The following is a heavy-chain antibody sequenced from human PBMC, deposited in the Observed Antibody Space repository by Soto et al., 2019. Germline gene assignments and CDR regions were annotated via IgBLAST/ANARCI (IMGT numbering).Heavy chain of an antibody. CDR2: IYHSGST. J-gene: IGHJ4*02. V-gene: IGHV4-30-2*01. CDR3: ASGTVTLAY. CDR1: GGSISSGGYS. D-gene: IGHD4-17*01. Sequence: SETLSLTCAVSGGSISSGGYSWSWIRQPPGKGLEWIGYIYHSGSTYYNPSLKSRVTISVDRSKNQFPLKLSSVTAADTAVYYCASGTVTLAYWGQGTLVTVSS.